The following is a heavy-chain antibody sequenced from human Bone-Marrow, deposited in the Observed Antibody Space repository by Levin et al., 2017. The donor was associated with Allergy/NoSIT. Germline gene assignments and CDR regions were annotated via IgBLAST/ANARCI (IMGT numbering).Heavy chain of an antibody. CDR1: GFTFGNHA. V-gene: IGHV3-23*01. Sequence: GESLKISCAASGFTFGNHAMTWVRHAPGKGLEWVSTIRPNSERTYFADSVKGRFTVSRDDSMNMMYLQMNSLRVDDAAVYYCAREQGASGWYTGDFWGQGTLVTVSS. J-gene: IGHJ4*02. CDR2: IRPNSERT. D-gene: IGHD6-13*01. CDR3: AREQGASGWYTGDF.